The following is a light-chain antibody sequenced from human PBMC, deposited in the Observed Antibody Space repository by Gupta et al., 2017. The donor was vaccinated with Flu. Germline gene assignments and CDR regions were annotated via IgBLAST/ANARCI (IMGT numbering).Light chain of an antibody. CDR3: SEWDASLNAHVV. CDR2: RKN. Sequence: QSVLTQPPSASGTPGQRVTISCSGSSSNIGSNTVNWYQQLPGTAPKLLIERKNQRPSGVPDRFAGSTSCTSDYPATRGLQSEDEADEDGSEWDASLNAHVVFGTGTKVTVL. J-gene: IGLJ1*01. V-gene: IGLV1-44*01. CDR1: SSNIGSNT.